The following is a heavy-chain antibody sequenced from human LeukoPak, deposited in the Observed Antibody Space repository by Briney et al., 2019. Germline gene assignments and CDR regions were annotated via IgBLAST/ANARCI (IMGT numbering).Heavy chain of an antibody. J-gene: IGHJ6*02. CDR2: SNPNVDST. Sequence: ASVKVSCKASGYTFNNYDMHWVRQAPGQGLEWMGISNPNVDSTSYAQKFQGRVTMTRDTSISAAYMELSSLRSEDTAVYYCARGTEYSSSWYYYYYYGMDVWGQGTTVTVSS. V-gene: IGHV1-46*02. D-gene: IGHD6-13*01. CDR1: GYTFNNYD. CDR3: ARGTEYSSSWYYYYYYGMDV.